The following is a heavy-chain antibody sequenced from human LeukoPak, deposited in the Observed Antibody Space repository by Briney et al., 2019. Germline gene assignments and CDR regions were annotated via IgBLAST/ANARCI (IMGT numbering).Heavy chain of an antibody. V-gene: IGHV4-34*01. CDR3: ARGGWGHDYGDYQYWFDP. J-gene: IGHJ5*02. D-gene: IGHD4-17*01. Sequence: SETLSLTCAVYGGSFSGYYWSWIRQPPGKGLGWIGEINHSGSTNYNPSLKSRVTISVDTSKNQFSLKLSSVTAADTAVYYCARGGWGHDYGDYQYWFDPWGQGTLVTVSS. CDR1: GGSFSGYY. CDR2: INHSGST.